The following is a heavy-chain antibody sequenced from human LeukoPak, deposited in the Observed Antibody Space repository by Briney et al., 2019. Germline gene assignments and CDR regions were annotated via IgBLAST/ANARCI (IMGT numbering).Heavy chain of an antibody. CDR2: IYSGGST. CDR1: GFTVSSNY. CDR3: ARRRLGDAFDV. D-gene: IGHD3-16*01. Sequence: GGSLRLSCAASGFTVSSNYMSWVRQAPGKGLQWVSVIYSGGSTYYADSVKGRFTISRDNSENTLYLQMSRLRAEDTAVYYCARRRLGDAFDVWGQGTMVAVSS. J-gene: IGHJ3*01. V-gene: IGHV3-66*04.